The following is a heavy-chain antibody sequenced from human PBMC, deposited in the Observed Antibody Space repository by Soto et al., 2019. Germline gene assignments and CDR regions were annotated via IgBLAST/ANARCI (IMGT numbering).Heavy chain of an antibody. Sequence: SGPTLVNPTQTLTLTCTFSGFSLSTSGVGVGWIRQPPGKALEWLALIYWNDDKRYSPSLKSRLTITKDTSKNQVVLTMTNMDPWDTPTYYCEHFSSYSYDSGGYQRGVFAFGAQGKMAPVS. CDR3: EHFSSYSYDSGGYQRGVFAF. CDR2: IYWNDDK. V-gene: IGHV2-5*01. J-gene: IGHJ3*01. D-gene: IGHD3-22*01. CDR1: GFSLSTSGVG.